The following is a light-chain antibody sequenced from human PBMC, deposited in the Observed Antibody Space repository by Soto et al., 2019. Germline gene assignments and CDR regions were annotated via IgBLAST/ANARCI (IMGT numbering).Light chain of an antibody. V-gene: IGLV1-44*01. Sequence: QSVLTQPPSASGTPGQRVTISCSTSSSNLGDNTVNWYQHVPGTAPKLLIYSYDQRPSGVPDRFSGSKSGTSASLAISGLQSEDEADYYCAAWDASQDGYVFGTGTRSPS. CDR3: AAWDASQDGYV. CDR1: SSNLGDNT. CDR2: SYD. J-gene: IGLJ1*01.